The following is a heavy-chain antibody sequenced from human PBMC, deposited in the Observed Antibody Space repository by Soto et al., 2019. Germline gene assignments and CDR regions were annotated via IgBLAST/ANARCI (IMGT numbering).Heavy chain of an antibody. CDR1: GFSFSSFG. V-gene: IGHV3-23*01. CDR3: VKDVGYGFILYDF. J-gene: IGHJ4*02. CDR2: VNGGGDST. Sequence: GGSLRLSCIASGFSFSSFGMTWVRQAPGKGLEWVSTVNGGGDSTHYADSVKGRFSIFRDNSKNTVYLQMNSLRAEDSAIYYCVKDVGYGFILYDFWGQGTLVTVYS. D-gene: IGHD4-17*01.